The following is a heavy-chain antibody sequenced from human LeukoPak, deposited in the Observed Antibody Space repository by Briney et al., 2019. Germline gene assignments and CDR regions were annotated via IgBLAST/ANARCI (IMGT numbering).Heavy chain of an antibody. CDR3: ARKYCTSTKCYHVDY. J-gene: IGHJ4*02. CDR2: ISDTGGTT. D-gene: IGHD2-2*01. V-gene: IGHV3-23*01. CDR1: GFTFSSYA. Sequence: PGGSLRLSCAASGFTFSSYAMNWVRQAPGKGLEWVSSISDTGGTTYYTDSAKGRFTISRDNSKNTLYLQMNSLRAEDTAVYYCARKYCTSTKCYHVDYWGQGTLVTVSS.